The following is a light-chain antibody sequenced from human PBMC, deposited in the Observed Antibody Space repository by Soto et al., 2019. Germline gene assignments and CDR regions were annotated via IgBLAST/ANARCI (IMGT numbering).Light chain of an antibody. CDR2: EVS. V-gene: IGLV2-14*01. CDR3: VSHAGSSVV. J-gene: IGLJ2*01. CDR1: SSDVGAYKY. Sequence: QSALTQPASVSGSPGQSITISCTGTSSDVGAYKYVSWCQQYPGKSPKLIIYEVSNRPSGVSNRFSGSKSGNTASLTISGLQAEDEADYYCVSHAGSSVVFGGGIKLTV.